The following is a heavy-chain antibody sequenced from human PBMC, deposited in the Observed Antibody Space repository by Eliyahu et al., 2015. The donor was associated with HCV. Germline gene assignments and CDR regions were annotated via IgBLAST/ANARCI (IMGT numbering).Heavy chain of an antibody. D-gene: IGHD3-10*01. CDR1: GFSFVXFA. CDR2: ISGGGGTT. Sequence: EVQLLESGGGLVQPGGSLRLSCSASGFSFVXFAXGWVRQAPGKGVEWVSAISGGGGTTHYVDSVKGRFTISRDNSRNTLYLQMSSLRAEDTAVYYCARSSRYGSGSYLVYYGMDVWGQGTTVTVSS. J-gene: IGHJ6*02. V-gene: IGHV3-23*01. CDR3: ARSSRYGSGSYLVYYGMDV.